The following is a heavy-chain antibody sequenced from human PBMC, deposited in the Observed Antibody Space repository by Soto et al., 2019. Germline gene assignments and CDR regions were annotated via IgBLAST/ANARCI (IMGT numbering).Heavy chain of an antibody. V-gene: IGHV1-46*03. CDR3: ARDYDILTGYPSAHAFDI. CDR2: INPSGGST. Sequence: GASVKVSCKASGYTFTSYYMHWVRQAPGQGLEWMGIINPSGGSTSYAQKFQGRVTMTRDTSTSTVYMELSSLRSEDTAVYYCARDYDILTGYPSAHAFDIWGQGTMVNVSS. D-gene: IGHD3-9*01. J-gene: IGHJ3*02. CDR1: GYTFTSYY.